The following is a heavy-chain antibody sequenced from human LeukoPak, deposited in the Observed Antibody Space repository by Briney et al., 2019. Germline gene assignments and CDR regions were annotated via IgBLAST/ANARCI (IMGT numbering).Heavy chain of an antibody. J-gene: IGHJ4*02. V-gene: IGHV1-2*02. CDR2: IHPNSGAT. D-gene: IGHD5-12*01. CDR1: GYTFTDYY. Sequence: ASVKVSCKTSGYTFTDYYLHWVRQAPGQGLEWVGWIHPNSGATHYAQKFQGRLTMTRDTSISTVYMELTRLRSDDTAVYYCARGMGRYSGYDYDYWGQGTLVTASS. CDR3: ARGMGRYSGYDYDY.